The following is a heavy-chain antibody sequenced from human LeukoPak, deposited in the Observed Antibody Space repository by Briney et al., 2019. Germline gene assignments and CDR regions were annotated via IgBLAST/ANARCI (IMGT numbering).Heavy chain of an antibody. CDR2: INPNSGGT. V-gene: IGHV1-2*02. Sequence: GASVKVSCKASGYTFTGYYMHWVRQSPGQGLEWMGWINPNSGGTNYAQKFQGRVTMTRDTSISTAYMELSRLRSDDTAVYYCARDAYYYYYMDVWGKGTTVTVSS. J-gene: IGHJ6*03. CDR3: ARDAYYYYYMDV. CDR1: GYTFTGYY.